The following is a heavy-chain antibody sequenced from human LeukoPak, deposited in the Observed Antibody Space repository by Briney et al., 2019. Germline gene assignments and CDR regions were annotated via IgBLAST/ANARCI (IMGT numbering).Heavy chain of an antibody. CDR2: IYSVGTT. CDR3: ASGGGSVAAWR. J-gene: IGHJ4*02. D-gene: IGHD2-15*01. CDR1: DFSVGSNY. Sequence: PGGSLRLSCAASDFSVGSNYMTWVRQAPGKGLEWVSLIYSVGTTFYADSVKGRFTISRDTSKNTLYLQMNSLRAEDTAVYYCASGGGSVAAWRWGQGTLVTVSS. V-gene: IGHV3-66*01.